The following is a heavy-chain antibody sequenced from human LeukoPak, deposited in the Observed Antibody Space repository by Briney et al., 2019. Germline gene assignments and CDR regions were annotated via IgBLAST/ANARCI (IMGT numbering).Heavy chain of an antibody. CDR3: ARRRVPAAIEDVYYYYYMDV. CDR2: INPNSGGT. D-gene: IGHD2-2*01. CDR1: GCTFTGYY. Sequence: ASVKVSCKASGCTFTGYYMHWVRQAPGQGLEWMGWINPNSGGTNYAQKFQGRVTMTRDTSISTAYMELSRLRSDDTAVYYCARRRVPAAIEDVYYYYYMDVWGKGTTVTVSS. V-gene: IGHV1-2*02. J-gene: IGHJ6*03.